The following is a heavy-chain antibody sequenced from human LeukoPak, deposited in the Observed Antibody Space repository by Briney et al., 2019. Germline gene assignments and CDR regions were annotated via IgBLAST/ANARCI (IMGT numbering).Heavy chain of an antibody. V-gene: IGHV3-20*04. D-gene: IGHD2-15*01. Sequence: TGGSLRLSCAASGFTFDDYGMSWVRQAPGKGLEWVSDINWNGGRTGYADSVKGRFTISRDNAKNSLYLQMNSLRAEDTAVYYCARGRIVVVVAGLHDYWGQGTLVTVSS. CDR3: ARGRIVVVVAGLHDY. CDR1: GFTFDDYG. J-gene: IGHJ4*02. CDR2: INWNGGRT.